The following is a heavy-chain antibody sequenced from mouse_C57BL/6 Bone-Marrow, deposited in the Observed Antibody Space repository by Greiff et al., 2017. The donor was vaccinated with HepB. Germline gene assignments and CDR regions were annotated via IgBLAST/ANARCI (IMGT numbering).Heavy chain of an antibody. D-gene: IGHD1-1*01. CDR3: ARGEVYYYGSRWFAY. J-gene: IGHJ3*01. V-gene: IGHV1-4*01. Sequence: VKLMESGAELARPGASVKMSCKASGYTFTSYTMHWVKQRPGQGLEWIGYINPSSGYTKYNQKFKDKATLTADKSSSTAYMQLSSLTSEDSAVYYCARGEVYYYGSRWFAYWGQGTLVTVSA. CDR2: INPSSGYT. CDR1: GYTFTSYT.